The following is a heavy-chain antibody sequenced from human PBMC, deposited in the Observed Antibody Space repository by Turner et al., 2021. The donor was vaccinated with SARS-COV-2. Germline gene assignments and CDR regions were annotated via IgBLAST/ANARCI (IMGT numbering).Heavy chain of an antibody. V-gene: IGHV4-39*01. Sequence: QLQLQESGPGLVKPSETPSLACTVPGGAISSSSYYWGWIRQPPGKGLEWIGVIYYSGSTYYNPSLNSRVTISVDTTKNQYTLKLTSVTAADTAVYFGARHWEVAAAAYLARLDPWGQGTLVTVSS. CDR2: IYYSGST. CDR3: ARHWEVAAAAYLARLDP. J-gene: IGHJ5*02. CDR1: GGAISSSSYY. D-gene: IGHD6-13*01.